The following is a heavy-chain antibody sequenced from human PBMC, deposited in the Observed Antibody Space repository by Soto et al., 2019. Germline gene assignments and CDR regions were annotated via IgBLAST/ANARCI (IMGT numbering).Heavy chain of an antibody. CDR1: GFTFSSYA. Sequence: QVQLVEAGGGVVQPGRSLRLSCAASGFTFSSYAMHWVRQAPGKGLEWVAGISYDGSNKNYAYSVKGRFTISRENSKNTLYLQMNSLRAEDTAVYYCARVNKAAADRTDYYGMDVWGQGTTVTVSS. CDR3: ARVNKAAADRTDYYGMDV. D-gene: IGHD6-13*01. V-gene: IGHV3-30-3*01. J-gene: IGHJ6*02. CDR2: ISYDGSNK.